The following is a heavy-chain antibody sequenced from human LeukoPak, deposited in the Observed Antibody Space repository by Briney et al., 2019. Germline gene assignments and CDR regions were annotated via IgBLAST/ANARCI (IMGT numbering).Heavy chain of an antibody. V-gene: IGHV3-66*01. CDR1: GFTVSINY. D-gene: IGHD3-10*01. CDR2: IYNGGST. CDR3: AREKWFGEVPYYYYGMDV. J-gene: IGHJ6*02. Sequence: GGSLRLSCAASGFTVSINYMSGVRQAPGGGRECVSVIYNGGSTYYADSVKGRFTISRDDSKNTLYLQMHSLREEDTAVYYCAREKWFGEVPYYYYGMDVWGQGTTVTVSS.